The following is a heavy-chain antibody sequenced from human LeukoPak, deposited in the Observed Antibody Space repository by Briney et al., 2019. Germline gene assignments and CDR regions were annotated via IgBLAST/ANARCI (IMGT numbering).Heavy chain of an antibody. V-gene: IGHV3-23*01. J-gene: IGHJ4*02. D-gene: IGHD6-13*01. Sequence: GGTLRLSCAASGFTFSSYGMSWVRQAPGKGLEWVSAISGSGGSTYYADSVKGRFTISRDDSKNTLYLQMNSLRAEDTAVYYCASWAGTATGFSGPFDYWGQGTLVTVSS. CDR3: ASWAGTATGFSGPFDY. CDR2: ISGSGGST. CDR1: GFTFSSYG.